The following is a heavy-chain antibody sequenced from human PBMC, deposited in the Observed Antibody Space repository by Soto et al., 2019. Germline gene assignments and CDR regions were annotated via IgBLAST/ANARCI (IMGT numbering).Heavy chain of an antibody. CDR2: INPSGGST. D-gene: IGHD3-9*01. CDR1: GYTFTSYY. V-gene: IGHV1-46*01. Sequence: ASVKVSCKASGYTFTSYYMHWVRQAPGQGLEWMGIINPSGGSTSYAQKFQGRVTMTRDTSTSTVYMELSSLRSEDTAVYYCAREPFNYYDILTGYYPAPDAFDIWGQGTMVTVSS. J-gene: IGHJ3*02. CDR3: AREPFNYYDILTGYYPAPDAFDI.